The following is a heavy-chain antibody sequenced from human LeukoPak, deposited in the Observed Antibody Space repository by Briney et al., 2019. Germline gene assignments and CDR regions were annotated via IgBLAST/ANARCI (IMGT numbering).Heavy chain of an antibody. CDR1: GGSISSYY. CDR2: IYYSGST. J-gene: IGHJ3*02. V-gene: IGHV4-59*01. CDR3: AREAYYYDSSPGAFDI. Sequence: SETLSLTCTVSGGSISSYYWSWIRQPPGKGLEWIGYIYYSGSTNYNPSLKSRVTISVDTSKNQFSLKLSSETAADTAVYYCAREAYYYDSSPGAFDIWGQGTMVTVSS. D-gene: IGHD3-22*01.